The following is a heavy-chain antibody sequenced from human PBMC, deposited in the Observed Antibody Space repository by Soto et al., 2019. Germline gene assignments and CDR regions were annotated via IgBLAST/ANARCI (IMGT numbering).Heavy chain of an antibody. CDR3: ARGPHPYFNDY. CDR1: GYTFTSYD. CDR2: MNPNNGNT. Sequence: ASVKVSCEASGYTFTSYDINWVRKATGQGLEWMGWMNPNNGNTGYAQKFQGRVTMTRNTSISTVYMELSSLRSEDTAVYYCARGPHPYFNDYWGQGTLVTVSS. V-gene: IGHV1-8*02. D-gene: IGHD2-8*01. J-gene: IGHJ4*02.